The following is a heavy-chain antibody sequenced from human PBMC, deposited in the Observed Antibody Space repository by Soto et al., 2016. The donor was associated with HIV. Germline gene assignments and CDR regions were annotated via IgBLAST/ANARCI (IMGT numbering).Heavy chain of an antibody. Sequence: QVQLVQSGAEVKKPGSSVEVSCKASGGTFSSYAISWVRQAPGQGLEWMGGIIPIFGTANYAQKFQGRVTITADESATTAYMELSSLRSEDTAVYYCARVGPDILTGYSFDSWGQGTLVTVSS. CDR3: ARVGPDILTGYSFDS. CDR2: IIPIFGTA. V-gene: IGHV1-69*13. D-gene: IGHD3-9*01. J-gene: IGHJ4*02. CDR1: GGTFSSYA.